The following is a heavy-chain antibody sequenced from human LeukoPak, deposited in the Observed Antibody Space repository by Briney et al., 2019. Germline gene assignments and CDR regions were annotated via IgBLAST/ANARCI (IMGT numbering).Heavy chain of an antibody. D-gene: IGHD6-13*01. CDR3: ARDTGVAAAGDFDY. CDR1: GFTFSSYS. J-gene: IGHJ4*02. Sequence: GGSLRLSCAASGFTFSSYSMNWVRQAPGKGLEWFSYISSSSSTIYYADSVKGRFTISRDNAKNSLYLQMNSLRAEDTAVYYCARDTGVAAAGDFDYWGQGTLVTVSS. V-gene: IGHV3-48*01. CDR2: ISSSSSTI.